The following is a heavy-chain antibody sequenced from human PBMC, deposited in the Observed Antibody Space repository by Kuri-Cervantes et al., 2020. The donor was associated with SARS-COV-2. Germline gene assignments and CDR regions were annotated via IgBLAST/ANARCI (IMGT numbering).Heavy chain of an antibody. D-gene: IGHD6-13*01. CDR3: ARESSSSWYWFDP. J-gene: IGHJ5*02. CDR2: ISSSSSYI. CDR1: GFTFSSYS. Sequence: GESLKISCAASGFTFSSYSMNWVRQAPGKGLEWVSSISSSSSYIYYADSVKGRFAISRDNAKNSLYLQMNSLRAEDTAVYYCARESSSSWYWFDPWGQGTLVTVSS. V-gene: IGHV3-21*01.